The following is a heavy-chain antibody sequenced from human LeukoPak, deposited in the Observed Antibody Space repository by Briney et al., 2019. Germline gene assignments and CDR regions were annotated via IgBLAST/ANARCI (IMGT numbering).Heavy chain of an antibody. J-gene: IGHJ4*02. CDR3: TRVTTNGYFEY. V-gene: IGHV3-7*04. CDR2: INFDARAS. Sequence: PGGSLTLSCAASGFTFSSLWMVCVRQPPGKGLEWVASINFDARASHHVHSVNGRFTISRENAKNSLYLQMRYLRAEDTAVYFCTRVTTNGYFEYWGQGTLVTVSS. CDR1: GFTFSSLW. D-gene: IGHD1-1*01.